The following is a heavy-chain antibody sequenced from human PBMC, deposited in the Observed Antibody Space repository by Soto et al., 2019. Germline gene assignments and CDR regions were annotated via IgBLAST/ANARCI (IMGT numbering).Heavy chain of an antibody. D-gene: IGHD3-9*01. CDR3: SRENWFQDY. Sequence: SVKDSCRASGGTFSSYAISWVRQAPGQGLEWMGGIIPIFGTANYAQKLQGRVTITADESTSTAYMELSSLRAEDTALYYCSRENWFQDYWGQGTLVTVSA. CDR2: IIPIFGTA. CDR1: GGTFSSYA. V-gene: IGHV1-69*13. J-gene: IGHJ4*02.